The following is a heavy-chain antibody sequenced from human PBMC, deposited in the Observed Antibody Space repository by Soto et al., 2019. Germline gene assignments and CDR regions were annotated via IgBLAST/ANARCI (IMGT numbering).Heavy chain of an antibody. D-gene: IGHD2-15*01. V-gene: IGHV1-69*13. Sequence: SVKVSCKASGGTFSSYAISWVRQAPGQGLEWMGGIIPIFGTANYAQKFQGRVTITADESTSTAYMELSSLRSEDTAVYYCARGYCSGGSCSPSGMDVWGQGTTVTVSS. CDR2: IIPIFGTA. J-gene: IGHJ6*02. CDR1: GGTFSSYA. CDR3: ARGYCSGGSCSPSGMDV.